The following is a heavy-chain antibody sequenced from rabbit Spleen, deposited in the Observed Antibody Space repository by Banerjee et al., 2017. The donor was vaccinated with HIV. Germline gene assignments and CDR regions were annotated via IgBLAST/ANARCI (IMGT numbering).Heavy chain of an antibody. CDR1: GVSFSFSSY. CDR3: ARDTSSSFSSYCLDL. V-gene: IGHV1S40*01. D-gene: IGHD1-1*01. CDR2: IEVGSSGFT. J-gene: IGHJ6*01. Sequence: QQLEASGGGLVKPGASLTLTCTASGVSFSFSSYMCWVRQAPGQGLEWIACIEVGSSGFTYFATWAKVRFTIAQTSSTTVTLQVTRRTAADTATYFCARDTSSSFSSYCLDLWGPGPWSPS.